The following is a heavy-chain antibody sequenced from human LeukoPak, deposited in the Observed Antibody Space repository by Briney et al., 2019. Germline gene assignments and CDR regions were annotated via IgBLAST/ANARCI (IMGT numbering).Heavy chain of an antibody. V-gene: IGHV3-30*18. D-gene: IGHD2-15*01. CDR2: MSYDGTNK. Sequence: GGSLRLSCAASGFTFSGHGMHWVRQAPGKGLEWVALMSYDGTNKVYADSVKGRFTISRDNSKNTLYLEMNNLRAEDTAVYYCAKRGYCSGGRCYSFHFDYWGQGTLVTVSS. CDR3: AKRGYCSGGRCYSFHFDY. J-gene: IGHJ4*02. CDR1: GFTFSGHG.